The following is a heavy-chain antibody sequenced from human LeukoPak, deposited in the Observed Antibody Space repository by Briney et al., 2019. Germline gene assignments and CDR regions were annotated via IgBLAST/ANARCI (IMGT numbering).Heavy chain of an antibody. CDR3: ASASSHRIAAGGDY. D-gene: IGHD6-13*01. V-gene: IGHV3-74*01. J-gene: IGHJ4*02. CDR2: INSDGSSR. CDR1: GFTFSNYW. Sequence: GGSLRLSCAASGFTFSNYWVHWVRQGPGEGLVWVSRINSDGSSRNYADSVKGRFTISRDNAKNTLYLQMNSLGAEDTAVYYCASASSHRIAAGGDYWGQGTLVTVSS.